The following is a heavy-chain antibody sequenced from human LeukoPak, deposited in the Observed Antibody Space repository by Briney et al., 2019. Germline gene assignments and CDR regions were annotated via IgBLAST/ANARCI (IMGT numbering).Heavy chain of an antibody. V-gene: IGHV1-69*05. CDR2: IIPIFGTL. Sequence: SVKVSCKASGGTLTSYAISWVRQAPGQGLEWMGRIIPIFGTLKYAQKFQGRVTITTDESTSTAYMELSSLRSEDTAVYYCARSSNIVVVPAQRSNWFDPWGQGTLVTVSS. CDR1: GGTLTSYA. D-gene: IGHD2-2*01. J-gene: IGHJ5*02. CDR3: ARSSNIVVVPAQRSNWFDP.